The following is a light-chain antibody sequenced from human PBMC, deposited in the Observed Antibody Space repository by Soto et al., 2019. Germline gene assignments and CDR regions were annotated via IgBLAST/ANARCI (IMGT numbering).Light chain of an antibody. Sequence: DIQMTQSPSSLSASVGDRVTITCQASQSISGYLNWYQQKPGKAPKLLIYAASSLQSGVPSRFSGSGSGTDFTLTISSLQPEDFATYYCQQSYSTLRTFGQGTKVEIK. V-gene: IGKV1-39*01. CDR3: QQSYSTLRT. J-gene: IGKJ1*01. CDR1: QSISGY. CDR2: AAS.